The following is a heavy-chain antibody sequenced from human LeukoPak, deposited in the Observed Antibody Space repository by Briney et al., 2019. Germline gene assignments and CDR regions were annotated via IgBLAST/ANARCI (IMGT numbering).Heavy chain of an antibody. CDR1: GGSISSGSYY. J-gene: IGHJ4*02. Sequence: SQTLSLTCTVSGGSISSGSYYWSWIRQPAGKGLEWIGRIYTSGSTNYNPSLKSRVTISVDTSKNQFSLKLSSVTAADTAVYYCARELSCSSTSCYRAPYYFDYWGQGTLVTVSS. CDR3: ARELSCSSTSCYRAPYYFDY. V-gene: IGHV4-61*02. D-gene: IGHD2-2*02. CDR2: IYTSGST.